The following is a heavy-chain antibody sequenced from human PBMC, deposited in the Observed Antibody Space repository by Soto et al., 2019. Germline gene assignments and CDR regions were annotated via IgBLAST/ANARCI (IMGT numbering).Heavy chain of an antibody. J-gene: IGHJ4*02. D-gene: IGHD5-12*01. V-gene: IGHV1-69*01. Sequence: QVQLVQSGAEAKRPGSSVKVSCKASGGTFSSYAISWVRQAPGQGLEWLGGIIPSFGTGNYQQNFQGRLTITADEATSTVYMERSGRTAGDTAVYYWARERGGYNRGDFEFWGQGTLVTVAS. CDR1: GGTFSSYA. CDR3: ARERGGYNRGDFEF. CDR2: IIPSFGTG.